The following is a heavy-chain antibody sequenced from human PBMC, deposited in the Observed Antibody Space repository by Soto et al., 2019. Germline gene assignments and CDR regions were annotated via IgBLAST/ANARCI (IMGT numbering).Heavy chain of an antibody. Sequence: QVQLVQSGAEVKNPGASVMVSCKTSGYTFTKYGVGWVRQAPGQGLEWMGWISGSSGNANYAEKVQGRITLTTDTSTSTAYIELRSLRSDDTAVYYCAREMAGLGGEYDYWGQGTLVTVSS. V-gene: IGHV1-18*01. CDR1: GYTFTKYG. J-gene: IGHJ4*02. D-gene: IGHD3-16*01. CDR2: ISGSSGNA. CDR3: AREMAGLGGEYDY.